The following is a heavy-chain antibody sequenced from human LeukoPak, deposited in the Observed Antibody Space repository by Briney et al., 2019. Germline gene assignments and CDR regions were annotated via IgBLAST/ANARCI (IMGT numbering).Heavy chain of an antibody. J-gene: IGHJ4*02. CDR2: IKPDGSEK. Sequence: GGSLRLSCAASGFTFSSYWMSWVRQAPGKGLEWVANIKPDGSEKYYVDSVEGRFTISRDNAKNSLYLQMNSLRPEDTAVYYCAKDWNVYGSGTYYNSWGYWGQGTLVTVSS. CDR3: AKDWNVYGSGTYYNSWGY. CDR1: GFTFSSYW. D-gene: IGHD3-10*01. V-gene: IGHV3-7*01.